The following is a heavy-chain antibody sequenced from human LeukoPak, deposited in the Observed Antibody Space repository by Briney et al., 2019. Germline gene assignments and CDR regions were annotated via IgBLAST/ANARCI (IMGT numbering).Heavy chain of an antibody. CDR2: ISAYNGNT. CDR3: ARERVTPYVGCYLADY. V-gene: IGHV1-18*01. J-gene: IGHJ4*02. CDR1: GSTFTSYG. Sequence: ASVTVSFTGTGSTFTSYGISWVRQATGQGLGWMGWISAYNGNTNYAQKIQGRVSITTETVTRAAYLELRRLSSVDTAVYYCARERVTPYVGCYLADYWGQGTLVTVSS. D-gene: IGHD2-8*01.